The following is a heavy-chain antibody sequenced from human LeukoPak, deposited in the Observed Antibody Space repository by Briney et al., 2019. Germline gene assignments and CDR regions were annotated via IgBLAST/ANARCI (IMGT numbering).Heavy chain of an antibody. V-gene: IGHV1-18*01. CDR3: AKDCSGGTCYFDY. CDR1: GYSFTSYG. CDR2: VSAYNGNT. J-gene: IGHJ4*02. D-gene: IGHD2-15*01. Sequence: ASVKVSCKASGYSFTSYGISWVRQAPGQGLEWMGWVSAYNGNTNSAQKFQGRVTMTTDTSTSTAYMELRRVRSDGTAVYYCAKDCSGGTCYFDYWGQGTLVTVSS.